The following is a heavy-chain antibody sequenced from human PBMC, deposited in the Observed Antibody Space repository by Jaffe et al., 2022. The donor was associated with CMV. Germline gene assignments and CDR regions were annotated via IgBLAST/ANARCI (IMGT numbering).Heavy chain of an antibody. Sequence: QVQLVQSGAEVKKPGASVKVSCKVSGYTLTELSMHWVRQAPGKGLEWMGGFDPEDGETIYAQKFQGRVTMTEDTSTDTAYMELSSLRSEDTAVYYCATDPTDYGGNSSFRNWFDPWGQGTLVTVSS. CDR1: GYTLTELS. D-gene: IGHD4-17*01. V-gene: IGHV1-24*01. J-gene: IGHJ5*02. CDR2: FDPEDGET. CDR3: ATDPTDYGGNSSFRNWFDP.